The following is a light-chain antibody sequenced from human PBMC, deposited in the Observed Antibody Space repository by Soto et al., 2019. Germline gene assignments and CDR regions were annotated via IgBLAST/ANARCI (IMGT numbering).Light chain of an antibody. CDR3: QQYNNWPLYT. J-gene: IGKJ2*01. CDR1: QSVPSY. CDR2: DIS. V-gene: IGKV3-11*01. Sequence: EIVLTQFPATLSLSPGDRATLSCRASQSVPSYLAWYQQKPGQAPRLLVYDISNRATGIPARFTGSGSGTDFTLTISSLQSEDFAVYYCQQYNNWPLYTFGQGTKLEIK.